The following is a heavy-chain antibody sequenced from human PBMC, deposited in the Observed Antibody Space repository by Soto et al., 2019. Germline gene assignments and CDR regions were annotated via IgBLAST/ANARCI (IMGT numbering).Heavy chain of an antibody. V-gene: IGHV4-34*01. CDR2: INHSGST. J-gene: IGHJ6*02. CDR1: GGSISTGDYY. CDR3: ARSQWGSGA. D-gene: IGHD3-16*01. Sequence: SETLSLTCTVSGGSISTGDYYWNWIRQPPGKGLEWIGEINHSGSTNYNPSLESRVTISVDTSKKQFSLQLSSVTAADTAVYYCARSQWGSGAWGQGTTVTVSS.